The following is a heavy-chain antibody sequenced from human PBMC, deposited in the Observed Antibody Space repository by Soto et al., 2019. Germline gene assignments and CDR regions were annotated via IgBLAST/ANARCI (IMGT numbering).Heavy chain of an antibody. CDR2: ISGSGGST. CDR3: AKMELWFGELPNNDAFDI. D-gene: IGHD3-10*01. V-gene: IGHV3-23*01. J-gene: IGHJ3*02. Sequence: GESLKISCAASGFTFSSYAMSWVRQAPGKGLEWVSAISGSGGSTYYADSVKGRFTISRDNSKNTLYLQMNSLRAEDTAVYYCAKMELWFGELPNNDAFDIWGQGTMVTVSS. CDR1: GFTFSSYA.